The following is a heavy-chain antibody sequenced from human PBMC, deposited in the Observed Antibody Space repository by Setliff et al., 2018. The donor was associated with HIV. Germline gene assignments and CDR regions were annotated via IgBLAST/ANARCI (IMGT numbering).Heavy chain of an antibody. CDR3: ARGEPVDILTGYFDY. Sequence: SETLSLTCTVSGGSISSGGYYWSWIRQHPGKGLEWIGYSYYSGSANYNPSLKSRVTISGDTSKRQFSLKMSSVTAADTAVYYCARGEPVDILTGYFDYWGQGTLVTVSS. CDR1: GGSISSGGYY. D-gene: IGHD3-9*01. CDR2: SYYSGSA. J-gene: IGHJ4*02. V-gene: IGHV4-61*08.